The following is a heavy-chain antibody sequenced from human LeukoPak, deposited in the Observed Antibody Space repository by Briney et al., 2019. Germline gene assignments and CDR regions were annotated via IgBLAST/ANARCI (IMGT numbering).Heavy chain of an antibody. CDR1: GGSFSGYY. CDR3: ARGGILWWRAFDI. Sequence: SETLSLTCAVYGGSFSGYYWSWIRQPPGKGLEWIGEINHSGSTNYNPSLESRVTISVDTSKNQFSLKLSSVTAADTAVYYCARGGILWWRAFDIWGQGTMVTVSS. J-gene: IGHJ3*02. V-gene: IGHV4-34*01. D-gene: IGHD2-21*01. CDR2: INHSGST.